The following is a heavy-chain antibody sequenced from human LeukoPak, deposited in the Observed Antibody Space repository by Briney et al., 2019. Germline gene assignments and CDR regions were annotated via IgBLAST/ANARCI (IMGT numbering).Heavy chain of an antibody. V-gene: IGHV1-2*02. CDR3: ARDFQTGANDWHFDL. J-gene: IGHJ2*01. CDR2: INPGSGDT. D-gene: IGHD2-8*02. Sequence: VASVKVSCKAFGYTFTDDYIHWMRQAPGQGLEWLGWINPGSGDTMYSQKLEGRVTMTRDTSTNTAHMELSSLKFDDTAIYYCARDFQTGANDWHFDLWGRGTLVTVSS. CDR1: GYTFTDDY.